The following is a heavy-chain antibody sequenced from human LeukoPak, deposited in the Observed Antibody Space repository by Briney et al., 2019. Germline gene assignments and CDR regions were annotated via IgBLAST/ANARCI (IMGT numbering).Heavy chain of an antibody. CDR2: ISGSGGST. CDR1: GFTFNSYA. V-gene: IGHV3-23*01. J-gene: IGHJ4*02. Sequence: PGGSLRLSCATSGFTFNSYAMSWVRQAPGKGLEWVSAISGSGGSTYYADSVKGRFTISRDNSKNTLYLQMNSLRAEDTAVYYCAKDHRAVVVPAAWYDYWGQGTLVTVSS. CDR3: AKDHRAVVVPAAWYDY. D-gene: IGHD2-2*01.